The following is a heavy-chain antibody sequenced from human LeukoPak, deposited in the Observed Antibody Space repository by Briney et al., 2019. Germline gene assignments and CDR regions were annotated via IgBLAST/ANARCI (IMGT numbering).Heavy chain of an antibody. CDR3: ARDYYDSSGFSYFDS. V-gene: IGHV4-59*01. D-gene: IGHD3-22*01. Sequence: SETLSLTCTVSSGSINNYYWNWIRQPPGKGLEWIGYIFYSGSTNYNPSLNSRVTISVDTFKNQFSLKLSSVTAADTAVYYCARDYYDSSGFSYFDSWGRGTLVTVSS. J-gene: IGHJ4*02. CDR2: IFYSGST. CDR1: SGSINNYY.